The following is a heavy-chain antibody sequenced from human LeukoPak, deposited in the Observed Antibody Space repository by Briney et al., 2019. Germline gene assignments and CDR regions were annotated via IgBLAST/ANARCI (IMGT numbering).Heavy chain of an antibody. Sequence: ASVKVSCKASGYTFTSYDINWVRQATGQGLEWMGWMNPNSGNTGYAQKFQGRVTMTRNTSISTAYMELSSLRSEDTAVYYCARAIHNSYYYGSGSYYHFDYWGQGTLVTVSS. CDR3: ARAIHNSYYYGSGSYYHFDY. V-gene: IGHV1-8*01. J-gene: IGHJ4*02. D-gene: IGHD3-10*01. CDR1: GYTFTSYD. CDR2: MNPNSGNT.